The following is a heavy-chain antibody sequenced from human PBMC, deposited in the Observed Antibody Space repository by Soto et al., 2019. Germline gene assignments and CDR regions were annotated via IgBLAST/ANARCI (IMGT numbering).Heavy chain of an antibody. D-gene: IGHD3-22*01. CDR2: INPNSGGT. CDR3: ARDPYYYDSSGYYYPNWFDP. V-gene: IGHV1-2*02. Sequence: ASVKVSCKASGYTFTGYYMHWVRQAPGQGLQWMGWINPNSGGTNYAQKFQGRVTMTRDTSISTAYMELSRLRSDDTAVYYCARDPYYYDSSGYYYPNWFDPWGQGTLVTVSS. J-gene: IGHJ5*02. CDR1: GYTFTGYY.